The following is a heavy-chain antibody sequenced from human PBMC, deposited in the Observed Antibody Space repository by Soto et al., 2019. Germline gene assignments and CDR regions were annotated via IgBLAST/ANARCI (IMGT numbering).Heavy chain of an antibody. V-gene: IGHV1-2*02. J-gene: IGHJ6*02. D-gene: IGHD3-16*01. Sequence: ASVKVSCKASGYMFTAYFTHWVRQAPGQGLEWMGWINPTSGGTKYAEKFKDRVTLTRDTSITTASMEMTSLRSDDAAIYYCARTAMISGYYYAMDVWGQGTTVTVSS. CDR1: GYMFTAYF. CDR3: ARTAMISGYYYAMDV. CDR2: INPTSGGT.